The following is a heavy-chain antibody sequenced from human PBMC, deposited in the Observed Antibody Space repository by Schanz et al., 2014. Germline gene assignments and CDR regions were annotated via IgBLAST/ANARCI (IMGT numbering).Heavy chain of an antibody. CDR1: GFTFSKYW. CDR3: AKQIHYDILTVTRN. J-gene: IGHJ4*02. D-gene: IGHD3-9*01. V-gene: IGHV3-7*05. Sequence: EVQLVESGGGLVQPGGSLRLSCGGSGFTFSKYWMSWVRQAPGKELEWVANIKQDGSEKYYVDAVKGRFTISRDNAKNSMYLQMNSLRAEDTAVYYGAKQIHYDILTVTRNWGQGTLVTVSS. CDR2: IKQDGSEK.